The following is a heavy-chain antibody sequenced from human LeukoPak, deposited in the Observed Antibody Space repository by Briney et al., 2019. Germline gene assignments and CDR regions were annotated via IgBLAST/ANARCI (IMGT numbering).Heavy chain of an antibody. CDR3: TTTIAGLKSTVVAYYFDY. J-gene: IGHJ4*02. Sequence: GGSLRLSCAASGFTFSNAWMSWVRQAPGKGLEWVGRLKSKTDGGTTDYAAPVKGRFTISREDSKNTLYLQMNSLKTEDTAVYYCTTTIAGLKSTVVAYYFDYWGQGTLVTVSS. V-gene: IGHV3-15*01. CDR2: LKSKTDGGTT. CDR1: GFTFSNAW. D-gene: IGHD4-23*01.